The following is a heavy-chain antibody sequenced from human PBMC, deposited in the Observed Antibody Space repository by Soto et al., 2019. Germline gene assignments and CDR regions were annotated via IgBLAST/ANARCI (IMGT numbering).Heavy chain of an antibody. CDR1: GFTFSSYA. CDR3: AKVGEAAAGTRYYYYYGMDV. J-gene: IGHJ6*02. D-gene: IGHD6-13*01. V-gene: IGHV3-23*01. Sequence: PGGSLRLSCAASGFTFSSYAMSWVRQAPGKGLEWVSVIIGSCGSTYYADSVKGRFTISRDNSKNTLYLQMNSLRAEDTAVYYCAKVGEAAAGTRYYYYYGMDVWGQGTTVTVSS. CDR2: IIGSCGST.